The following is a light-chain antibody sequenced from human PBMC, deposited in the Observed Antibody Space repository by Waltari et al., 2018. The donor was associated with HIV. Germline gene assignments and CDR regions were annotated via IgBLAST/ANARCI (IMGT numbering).Light chain of an antibody. V-gene: IGLV1-44*01. CDR2: SNN. CDR1: NSTIRNNP. CDR3: GAWDDSLHGPL. J-gene: IGLJ2*01. Sequence: QSVLTQPPSASGTPGQRVTISCSGSNSTIRNNPVEWYQQLPGTAPKLLIYSNNQRPSGVPDRFSGSKSGTSGSLAISGLQSEDEADYYCGAWDDSLHGPLFGGGTKLTVL.